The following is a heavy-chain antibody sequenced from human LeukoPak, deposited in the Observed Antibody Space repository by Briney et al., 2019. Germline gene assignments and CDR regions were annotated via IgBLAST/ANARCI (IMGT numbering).Heavy chain of an antibody. Sequence: ASVKVSCKASGYTFTGYYMHWVRQAPGQGLEWMGWINPNSGGTNYAQKFQGRVTMTRDTSISTAYMELSRLRSDDTAVYYCARAAYDILTGYPRGGFDPWGQGTLVTVSS. V-gene: IGHV1-2*02. CDR2: INPNSGGT. D-gene: IGHD3-9*01. J-gene: IGHJ5*02. CDR1: GYTFTGYY. CDR3: ARAAYDILTGYPRGGFDP.